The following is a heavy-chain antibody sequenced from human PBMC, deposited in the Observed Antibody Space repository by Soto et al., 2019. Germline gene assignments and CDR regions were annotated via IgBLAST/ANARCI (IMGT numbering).Heavy chain of an antibody. D-gene: IGHD3-3*01. CDR1: GFTFSDFG. Sequence: PGGSLRLSCAASGFTFSDFGIHWARQAPGKGLEWVAVISYDGSNKYYADSVKGRFTISRDNSKNTLYLQMNSLRAEDTALYYCAKTITIFGVSSSSRDSRGRGGLLDSWGQGTPVTVSS. CDR3: AKTITIFGVSSSSRDSRGRGGLLDS. CDR2: ISYDGSNK. J-gene: IGHJ4*02. V-gene: IGHV3-30*18.